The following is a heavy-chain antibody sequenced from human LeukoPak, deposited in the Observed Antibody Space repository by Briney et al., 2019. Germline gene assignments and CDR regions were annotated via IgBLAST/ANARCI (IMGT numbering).Heavy chain of an antibody. J-gene: IGHJ3*02. Sequence: GGSLRLSCAASGFTVSSNYMSWVRQAPGNGLEWVSSISSSSSYIYYADSVKGRFTISRDNAKNSLYLQMNSLRAEDTAVYYCACMVRGVNDAFDIWGQGTMVTVSS. D-gene: IGHD3-10*01. CDR1: GFTVSSNY. CDR3: ACMVRGVNDAFDI. V-gene: IGHV3-21*01. CDR2: ISSSSSYI.